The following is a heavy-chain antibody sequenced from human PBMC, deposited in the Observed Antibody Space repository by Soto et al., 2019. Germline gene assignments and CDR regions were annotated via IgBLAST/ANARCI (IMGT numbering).Heavy chain of an antibody. V-gene: IGHV3-23*01. Sequence: HPGGSLRLSCAASGFTFSSYAMSWVRQAPGKGLEWVSAISGSGGSTYYADSVKGRFTISRDNSKNTLYLQMNSLRAEDTAVYYCRSSSESSSGWSLYYFDYWGQGTLVTVSS. CDR3: RSSSESSSGWSLYYFDY. CDR1: GFTFSSYA. CDR2: ISGSGGST. J-gene: IGHJ4*02. D-gene: IGHD6-19*01.